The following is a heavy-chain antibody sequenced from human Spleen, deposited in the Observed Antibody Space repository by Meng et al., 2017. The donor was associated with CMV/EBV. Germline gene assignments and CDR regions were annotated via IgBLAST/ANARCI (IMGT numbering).Heavy chain of an antibody. CDR3: ATPRAYYYGTGDAFDI. CDR1: GYTFTDYY. Sequence: ASVKVSCKASGYTFTDYYMHWVRQAPGQGLEWMGWINPNSGGTNYAQRFQGRVIMTRDTSISTAYMELSSLGSDDTAVYYCATPRAYYYGTGDAFDIWGQGTMVTSLQ. D-gene: IGHD3-10*01. V-gene: IGHV1-2*02. CDR2: INPNSGGT. J-gene: IGHJ3*02.